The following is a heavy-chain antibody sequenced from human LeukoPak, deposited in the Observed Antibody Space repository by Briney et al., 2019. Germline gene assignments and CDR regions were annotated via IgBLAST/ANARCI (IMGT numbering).Heavy chain of an antibody. D-gene: IGHD2-15*01. CDR3: AKDVGSRAPLNDAFDI. J-gene: IGHJ3*02. V-gene: IGHV3-30*02. CDR2: IRYDGSNK. CDR1: GFTFSSYG. Sequence: GGSLRLSCAASGFTFSSYGMHWVRQAPGKGLEWVAFIRYDGSNKYYADSVKGRFTISRDNSKNTLHLQMNSLRAEDTAVYYCAKDVGSRAPLNDAFDIWGQGTMVTVSS.